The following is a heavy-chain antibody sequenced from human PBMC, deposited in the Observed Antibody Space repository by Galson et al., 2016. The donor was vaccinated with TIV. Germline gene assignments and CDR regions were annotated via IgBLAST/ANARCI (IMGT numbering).Heavy chain of an antibody. CDR3: TLLQEHL. CDR1: GFTFDAYA. V-gene: IGHV3-9*01. Sequence: SLRLSCAASGFTFDAYAMHWVRQAPGKDLEWVSGIHWSSGSMGYAGSVKGRFTISRDNAKNSLFLQMNSLHQGPIGLPPGTLLQEHLWG. CDR2: IHWSSGSM. J-gene: IGHJ6*01.